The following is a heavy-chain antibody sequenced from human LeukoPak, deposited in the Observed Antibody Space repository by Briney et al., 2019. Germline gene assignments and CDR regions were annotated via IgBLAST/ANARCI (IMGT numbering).Heavy chain of an antibody. V-gene: IGHV6-1*01. CDR3: ARGVGSGWYGSFDY. D-gene: IGHD6-19*01. CDR2: TYYRSKWYN. J-gene: IGHJ4*02. CDR1: GDSVSSNSAA. Sequence: SQTLSLTCAISGDSVSSNSAAWNWIRQSPSRGLEWLGRTYYRSKWYNDYAVSVKSRITINPDTSKNQFSLQLNSVTPEDAAVYYCARGVGSGWYGSFDYWGQGTLVTVSS.